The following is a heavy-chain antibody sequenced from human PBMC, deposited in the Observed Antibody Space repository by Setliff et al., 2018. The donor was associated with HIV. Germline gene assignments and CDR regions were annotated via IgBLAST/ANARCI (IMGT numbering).Heavy chain of an antibody. J-gene: IGHJ3*02. Sequence: SGGSLRLSCAASGFTFSSYGIHWVRQAPGKGLEWVAVISFDGSSKYYADSVKGRFTISRDNSKNTLYLQMNSLRAEDTALYYCAREGPKRHDALDTWGQGTMVTVSS. V-gene: IGHV3-30*03. CDR1: GFTFSSYG. CDR2: ISFDGSSK. CDR3: AREGPKRHDALDT.